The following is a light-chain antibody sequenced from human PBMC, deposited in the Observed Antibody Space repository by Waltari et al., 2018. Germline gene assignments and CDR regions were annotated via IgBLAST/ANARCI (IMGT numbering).Light chain of an antibody. CDR2: GAS. Sequence: PPRWASQSVSSNLSGYQQKPGQAPRLLIYGASTRATGIPARFSGSGSGTEFTLTISSLQSEDFAVYYCQQYNNWPLTFGGGTKVEIK. J-gene: IGKJ4*01. V-gene: IGKV3-15*01. CDR1: QSVSSN. CDR3: QQYNNWPLT.